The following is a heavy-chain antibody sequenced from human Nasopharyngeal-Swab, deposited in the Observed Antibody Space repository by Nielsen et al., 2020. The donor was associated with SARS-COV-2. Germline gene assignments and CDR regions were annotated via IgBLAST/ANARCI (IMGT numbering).Heavy chain of an antibody. V-gene: IGHV3-66*01. D-gene: IGHD2/OR15-2a*01. CDR1: GFTFSSYA. J-gene: IGHJ6*03. Sequence: GESLKISCAASGFTFSSYAMHWVRQAPGKGLEWVSVIYSGGSTYYADSVKGRFTISRDNSKNTLYLQMNSLRAEDTAVYYSGTTPAGTYYYYMDVWGKGTTVTVSS. CDR3: GTTPAGTYYYYMDV. CDR2: IYSGGST.